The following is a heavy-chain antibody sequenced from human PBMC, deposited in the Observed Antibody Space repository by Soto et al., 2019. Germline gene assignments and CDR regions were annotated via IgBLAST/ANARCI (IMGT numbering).Heavy chain of an antibody. Sequence: PSETLSLTCTVSGGSISSGGYYWSWIRQHPGKGLEWIGYIYYSGSTYYNPSLKSRVTISVDTSKNQFSLKLSSVTAADTAVYYCAHLRRYCSSTSCPRGAFDIWGQGTMVTVSS. CDR3: AHLRRYCSSTSCPRGAFDI. CDR1: GGSISSGGYY. CDR2: IYYSGST. D-gene: IGHD2-2*01. J-gene: IGHJ3*02. V-gene: IGHV4-31*03.